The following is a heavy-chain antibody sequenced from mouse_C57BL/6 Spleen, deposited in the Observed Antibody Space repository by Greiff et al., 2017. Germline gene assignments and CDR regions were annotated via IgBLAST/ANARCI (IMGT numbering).Heavy chain of an antibody. J-gene: IGHJ4*01. CDR2: INPNNGGT. D-gene: IGHD1-2*01. Sequence: VQLQQSGPELVKPGASVKISCKASGYTFTDYYMNWVKQSHGKSLEWIGDINPNNGGTSYNQKFKGKATLTVDKSSSTAYMELRSLTSEDSAVYYCASLRRTFYYAMDYWGQGTSVTVSS. CDR3: ASLRRTFYYAMDY. CDR1: GYTFTDYY. V-gene: IGHV1-26*01.